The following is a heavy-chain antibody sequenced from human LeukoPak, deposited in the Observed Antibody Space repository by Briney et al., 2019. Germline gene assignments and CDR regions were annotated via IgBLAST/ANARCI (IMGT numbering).Heavy chain of an antibody. J-gene: IGHJ6*02. D-gene: IGHD3-10*01. CDR3: ARVESEYGSIYYYGMDV. CDR1: GFTFSSYE. V-gene: IGHV3-48*03. Sequence: GGSLRLSCAASGFTFSSYEMNWVRQAPGKGLEWVSYISSSGSTIYYADSVKGRFTISRGNAKNSLYLQMNSLRAEDTAVYYCARVESEYGSIYYYGMDVWGQGTTVTVSS. CDR2: ISSSGSTI.